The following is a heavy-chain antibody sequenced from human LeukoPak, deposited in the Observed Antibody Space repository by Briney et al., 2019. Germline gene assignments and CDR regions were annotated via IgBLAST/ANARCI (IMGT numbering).Heavy chain of an antibody. CDR1: GGSISSYY. V-gene: IGHV4-59*12. J-gene: IGHJ3*02. CDR3: ATYSPITMIVVGDAFDI. CDR2: MYYSGST. D-gene: IGHD3-22*01. Sequence: PSETLSLTCTVSGGSISSYYWSRIRQPPGKGLEWIGYMYYSGSTNYNPSLKSRVTISVDTSKNQFSLKLSSVTAADTAVYYCATYSPITMIVVGDAFDIWGQGTMVTVSS.